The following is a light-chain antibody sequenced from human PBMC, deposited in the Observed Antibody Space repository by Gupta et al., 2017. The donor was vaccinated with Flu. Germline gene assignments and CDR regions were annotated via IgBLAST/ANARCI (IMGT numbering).Light chain of an antibody. CDR3: LQANSFPPT. CDR2: SAS. Sequence: PSSVSASVGDRVSITCRASHNIFTWLAWYQQRPGKAPKLLIYSASSVQSGVPSRFRGSGSGTEFTLTISSLQPEDFATYYCLQANSFPPTFGQGTELQIK. V-gene: IGKV1-12*01. J-gene: IGKJ2*01. CDR1: HNIFTW.